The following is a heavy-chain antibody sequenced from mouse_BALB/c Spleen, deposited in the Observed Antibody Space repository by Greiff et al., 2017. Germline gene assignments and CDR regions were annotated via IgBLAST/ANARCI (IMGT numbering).Heavy chain of an antibody. J-gene: IGHJ4*01. CDR3: AKNRGDGNYAMDY. CDR1: GFSLTSYG. Sequence: VQLQESGPGLVAPSQSLSISCTVSGFSLTSYGVHWVRQPPGKGLEWLGVIWAGGSTNYNSALMSRLSISKDNSKSQVFLKMNSLQADDTAIYYCAKNRGDGNYAMDYWGQGTSVTVSS. D-gene: IGHD2-1*01. CDR2: IWAGGST. V-gene: IGHV2-9*02.